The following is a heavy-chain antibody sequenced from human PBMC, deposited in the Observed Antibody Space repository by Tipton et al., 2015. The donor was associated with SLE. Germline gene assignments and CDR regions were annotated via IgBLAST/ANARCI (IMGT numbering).Heavy chain of an antibody. CDR1: GFTVSSNY. J-gene: IGHJ3*02. Sequence: GSLRLSCAASGFTVSSNYMNWVRQAPGKGLEWVSVIYSGGSTYYADSVKGRFTISRDNSKNTLYLQMNSLRAEDTALYYCARDILGAPAAFDIWGQGTMVTVSS. V-gene: IGHV3-66*01. D-gene: IGHD1-26*01. CDR2: IYSGGST. CDR3: ARDILGAPAAFDI.